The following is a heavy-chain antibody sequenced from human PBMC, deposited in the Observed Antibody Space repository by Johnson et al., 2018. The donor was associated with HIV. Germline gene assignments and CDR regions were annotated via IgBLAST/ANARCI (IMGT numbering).Heavy chain of an antibody. CDR2: ISYDGSNK. Sequence: QVQLVESGGGVVQPGRSLRLSCAASGFTFSSSGMHWVRQAPGKGLEWVAVISYDGSNKYYADSVKGRFTISRDNSKNTLYLQMNSLRAEDTAVYFWSKEVIWGQGKKGT. J-gene: IGHJ3*02. CDR1: GFTFSSSG. V-gene: IGHV3-30*18. CDR3: SKEVI.